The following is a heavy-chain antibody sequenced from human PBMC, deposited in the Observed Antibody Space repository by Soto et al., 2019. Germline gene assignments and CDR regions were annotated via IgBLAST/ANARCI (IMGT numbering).Heavy chain of an antibody. CDR1: GFTFSNFW. J-gene: IGHJ4*02. Sequence: GESLKISCAASGFTFSNFWMTWVRQAPGKGLEWVANIKHDGSEMNYVGSVKDRFTISRDNAKNSLYLQMSSLRADDTAVYYCSTDGIWGQGTLVTVSS. CDR3: STDGI. CDR2: IKHDGSEM. V-gene: IGHV3-7*01.